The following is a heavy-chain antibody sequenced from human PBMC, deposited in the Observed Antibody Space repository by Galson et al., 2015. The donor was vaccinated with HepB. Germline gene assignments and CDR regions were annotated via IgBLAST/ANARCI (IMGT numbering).Heavy chain of an antibody. Sequence: SVKVSCKASGYTFTSYYMHWVRQAPGQGLEWMGIINPSGGSTSYAQKFQGRVTMTRDTSTSTVYMELSSLRSEDTAVYYCASESDTTVVLMDIWGQGTMVTVSS. V-gene: IGHV1-46*03. CDR3: ASESDTTVVLMDI. J-gene: IGHJ3*02. D-gene: IGHD4-23*01. CDR1: GYTFTSYY. CDR2: INPSGGST.